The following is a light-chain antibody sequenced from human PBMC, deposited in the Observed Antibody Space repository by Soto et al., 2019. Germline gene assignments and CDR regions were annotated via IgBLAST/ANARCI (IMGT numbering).Light chain of an antibody. J-gene: IGLJ2*01. CDR3: AAWDDSLNGHVV. CDR2: SNN. CDR1: SSNIGSNT. V-gene: IGLV1-44*01. Sequence: QSALTQPPSASGTPGQRVTISCSGSSSNIGSNTVKWYQQLPGTATKLLIYSNNQRPSGVPDRFSGSKSGTSASLAISGLQSEDEADYYCAAWDDSLNGHVVFGGGTKLTVL.